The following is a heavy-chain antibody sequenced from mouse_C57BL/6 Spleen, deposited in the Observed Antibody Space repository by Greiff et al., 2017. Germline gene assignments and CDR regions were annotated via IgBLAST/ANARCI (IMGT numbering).Heavy chain of an antibody. CDR1: GYTFTDYN. CDR2: IHPNIGST. D-gene: IGHD2-2*01. J-gene: IGHJ4*01. V-gene: IGHV1-18*01. CDR3: AREAGSPCAMDY. Sequence: EVQRVESGPELVKPGASVKMSCKASGYTFTDYNMHWVKQSHGKSLEWIGMIHPNIGSTNYNEKFKGKATLTVDKSSSTAYMQLSSLTSEDSAVYYCAREAGSPCAMDYGGQGPSATVSS.